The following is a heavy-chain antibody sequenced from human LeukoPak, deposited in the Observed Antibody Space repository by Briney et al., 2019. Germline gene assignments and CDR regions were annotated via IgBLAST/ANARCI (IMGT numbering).Heavy chain of an antibody. D-gene: IGHD1-26*01. Sequence: GGSLRLSCAASGFTFSNAWMNWVRQAPGKGLDWGGRIKSKTDGGTTDYAAPVKGRFTISRDDSKNTLYLQMNSLKTEDTAVYCCTTQGQWELTYHYWGQGTLVTVSS. J-gene: IGHJ4*02. CDR3: TTQGQWELTYHY. CDR1: GFTFSNAW. V-gene: IGHV3-15*01. CDR2: IKSKTDGGTT.